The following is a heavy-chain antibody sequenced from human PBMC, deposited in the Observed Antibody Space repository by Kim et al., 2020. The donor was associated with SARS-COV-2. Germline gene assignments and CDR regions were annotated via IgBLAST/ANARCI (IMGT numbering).Heavy chain of an antibody. CDR2: ISSGSSDI. V-gene: IGHV3-21*01. D-gene: IGHD2-2*01. CDR1: GFTFSSYT. CDR3: ARYRAYCSSTSCPLEY. J-gene: IGHJ4*02. Sequence: GGSLRLSCAASGFTFSSYTMNWVRQAPGKGLEWVSSISSGSSDIYYADLVKGRFTISRDNAKNSLYLQMNSLRAEDTALYYCARYRAYCSSTSCPLEYWGQGTLVTVSS.